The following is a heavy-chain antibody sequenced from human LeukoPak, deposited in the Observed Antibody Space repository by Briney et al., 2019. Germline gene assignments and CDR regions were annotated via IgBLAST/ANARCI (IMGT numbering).Heavy chain of an antibody. J-gene: IGHJ2*01. CDR2: IYYSGTT. CDR3: ARETYSYTLGGYSFDL. V-gene: IGHV4-59*01. D-gene: IGHD3-16*01. Sequence: PSETLSLTCTVFGGSIGSYFWSWIRQPLGKRLEWMGYIYYSGTTNYNPSLKSRVTMSMDRSKNQFSLKLTSVTAADTAVYYCARETYSYTLGGYSFDLWGRGALVTVSS. CDR1: GGSIGSYF.